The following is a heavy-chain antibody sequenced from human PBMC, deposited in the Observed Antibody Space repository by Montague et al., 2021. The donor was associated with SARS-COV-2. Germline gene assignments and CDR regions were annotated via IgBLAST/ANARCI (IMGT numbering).Heavy chain of an antibody. Sequence: SETLSLTCAVYGGSFGDDHWSWIRQPPGKGLEWIGNIRQSGSTNXNPSLKSRVTISVDTSKNQFSLKLTSVTAADTGLYFCARGHPSVSMIVVVFTSASYYFDYWGQGAQVTVSS. CDR3: ARGHPSVSMIVVVFTSASYYFDY. V-gene: IGHV4-34*01. D-gene: IGHD3-22*01. CDR1: GGSFGDDH. CDR2: IRQSGST. J-gene: IGHJ4*02.